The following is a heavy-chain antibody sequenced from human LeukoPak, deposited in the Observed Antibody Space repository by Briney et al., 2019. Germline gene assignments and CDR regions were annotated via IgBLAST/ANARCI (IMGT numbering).Heavy chain of an antibody. Sequence: GGSLRLSCTASGFIFSSYWMTWVRQAPGRGLEWVSGISGSGGSTNYADSVKGRFTISRDNSKNTLYLQMNSLRAEDTAVYFCARGGGSYYFYYFDYWGQGTLVTVSS. CDR1: GFIFSSYW. CDR2: ISGSGGST. D-gene: IGHD1-26*01. J-gene: IGHJ4*02. CDR3: ARGGGSYYFYYFDY. V-gene: IGHV3-23*01.